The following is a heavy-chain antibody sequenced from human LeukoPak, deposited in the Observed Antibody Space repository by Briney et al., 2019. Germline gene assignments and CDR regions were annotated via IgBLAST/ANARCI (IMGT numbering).Heavy chain of an antibody. CDR2: ISSSGSTI. D-gene: IGHD6-19*01. J-gene: IGHJ3*02. Sequence: PGGSLRLSCAASGFTFSSYEMNWVRQAPGKGLEWVSYISSSGSTIYYTDSVKGRFTVSRDNAKNSLYLQMNSLRAEDTAIYYCARDSSVWSHDAFDIWGQGTMVTVSS. V-gene: IGHV3-48*03. CDR1: GFTFSSYE. CDR3: ARDSSVWSHDAFDI.